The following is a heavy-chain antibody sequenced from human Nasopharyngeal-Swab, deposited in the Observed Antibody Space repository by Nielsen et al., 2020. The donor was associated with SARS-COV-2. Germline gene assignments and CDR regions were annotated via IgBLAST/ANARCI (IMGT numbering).Heavy chain of an antibody. D-gene: IGHD2-15*01. J-gene: IGHJ6*02. CDR3: ARQRGYCSGGSCRYGMDV. V-gene: IGHV5-51*01. CDR1: GYSFTSYW. Sequence: GESLKISCQGSGYSFTSYWIAWVRQMPGKGLEWMGIIYPGDSDTRYSPSFQGQVTISADKSISTAYLQWSSLKASDTAMYYCARQRGYCSGGSCRYGMDVWGQGTTVTVSS. CDR2: IYPGDSDT.